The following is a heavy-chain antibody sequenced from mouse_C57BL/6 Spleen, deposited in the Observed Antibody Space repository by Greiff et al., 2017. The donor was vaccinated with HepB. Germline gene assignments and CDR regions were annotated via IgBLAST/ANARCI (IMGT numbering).Heavy chain of an antibody. Sequence: VQLQQPGAELVRPGTSVKVSCKASGYAFTNYLIEWVKQRPGQGLEWIGVINPGSGGTNYNEKFKGKATLTVDKSSSTAYMHLSSLTSEDSAVYFGGRSEGKAYYAMDYWGQGTSVTVSS. CDR1: GYAFTNYL. J-gene: IGHJ4*01. D-gene: IGHD2-1*01. CDR3: GRSEGKAYYAMDY. V-gene: IGHV1-54*01. CDR2: INPGSGGT.